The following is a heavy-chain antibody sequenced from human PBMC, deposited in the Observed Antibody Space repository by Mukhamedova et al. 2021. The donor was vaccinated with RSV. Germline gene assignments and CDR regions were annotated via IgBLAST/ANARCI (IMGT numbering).Heavy chain of an antibody. Sequence: VSSNYMSWVRQAPGKGLEWVAVIYAAGNTFYADSVKGRFKVSRDSSKDTLYLQMSSLRAEDTAVYYCASRSGSYLDQSFDYWGQG. CDR3: ASRSGSYLDQSFDY. J-gene: IGHJ4*02. D-gene: IGHD1-26*01. CDR1: VSSNY. V-gene: IGHV3-53*01. CDR2: IYAAGNT.